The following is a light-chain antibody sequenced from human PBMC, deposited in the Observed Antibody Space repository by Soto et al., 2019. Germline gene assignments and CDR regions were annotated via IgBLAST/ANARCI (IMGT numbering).Light chain of an antibody. J-gene: IGLJ2*01. CDR3: RSYAGTGTWI. CDR1: TSDVRTYNL. CDR2: EVT. V-gene: IGLV2-23*02. Sequence: QSALTQPASVSGSPGQSITISCTGTTSDVRTYNLVSWYQQYPGKAPQVVISEVTKRPSGVSDRFSGSKSGNMASLTISGLQAEDEADYYCRSYAGTGTWIFGGGTKLTVL.